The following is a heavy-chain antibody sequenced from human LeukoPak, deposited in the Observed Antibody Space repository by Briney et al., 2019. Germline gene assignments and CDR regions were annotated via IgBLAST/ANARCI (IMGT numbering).Heavy chain of an antibody. CDR2: NYHRGTT. D-gene: IGHD3-16*01. J-gene: IGHJ3*01. Sequence: SETLSLTCTVSGGSISRSSDYWGWIRQPPGKGLEWIATNYHRGTTYYNPSLKSRITISVDMSKNQFSLNLTSVIAADTAVYYCVGGRAFDVWGQGTMVTVSS. CDR1: GGSISRSSDY. CDR3: VGGRAFDV. V-gene: IGHV4-39*01.